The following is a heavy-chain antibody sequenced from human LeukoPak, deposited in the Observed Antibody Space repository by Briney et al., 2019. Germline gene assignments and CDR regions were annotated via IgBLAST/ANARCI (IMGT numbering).Heavy chain of an antibody. CDR2: ISGSGGST. V-gene: IGHV3-23*01. CDR1: GFTFSSYA. D-gene: IGHD3-10*01. CDR3: AKSGGDYYGSNWFDP. Sequence: PGGSLRLSCAASGFTFSSYAMSWVRQAPGKGLEWVSAISGSGGSTYYADSVKGRFTISRDNSKNTLYLQMNSLRAKDTAVYYCAKSGGDYYGSNWFDPWGQGTLVTVSS. J-gene: IGHJ5*02.